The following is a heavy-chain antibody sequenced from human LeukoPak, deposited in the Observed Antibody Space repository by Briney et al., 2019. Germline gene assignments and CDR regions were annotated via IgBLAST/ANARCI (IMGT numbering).Heavy chain of an antibody. CDR3: ARDTEMATIR. J-gene: IGHJ4*02. D-gene: IGHD5-24*01. V-gene: IGHV4-30-4*07. CDR2: IYYSGST. CDR1: GGSISSGGYS. Sequence: PSETLSLTCAVSGGSISSGGYSWSWIRQPPGKGLEWIGYIYYSGSTYYNPSLKSRVTISVDTSKNQFSLKLSSVTAADTAVYYCARDTEMATIRWGQGTLVTVSS.